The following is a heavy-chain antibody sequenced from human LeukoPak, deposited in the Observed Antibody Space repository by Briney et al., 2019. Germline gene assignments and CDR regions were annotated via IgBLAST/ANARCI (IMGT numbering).Heavy chain of an antibody. V-gene: IGHV3-66*01. J-gene: IGHJ4*02. CDR2: IYSGGST. CDR3: AKCYYDYVWGSYRYRNFDY. D-gene: IGHD3-16*02. Sequence: PGGSLRLSCAASGFTVSTNYMSWVRQAPGKGLEWVSVIYSGGSTYYADSVKGRFTISRDNSKNTLYLQMNSLRAEDTAVYYCAKCYYDYVWGSYRYRNFDYWGQGTLVTVSS. CDR1: GFTVSTNY.